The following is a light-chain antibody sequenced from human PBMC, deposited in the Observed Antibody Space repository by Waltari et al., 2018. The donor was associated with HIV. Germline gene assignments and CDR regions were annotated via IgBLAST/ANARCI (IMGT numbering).Light chain of an antibody. J-gene: IGLJ2*01. Sequence: QSALTQPPSVSGSPGQSVTISCTGTSSDVGRYNRVSWYQQPPGTAPKLMIYEVNNRPSGVPDRFSGSKSGNTPSLTISGLQAEDEADYYCSSYTSSTVVFGGGTKLTVL. V-gene: IGLV2-18*02. CDR1: SSDVGRYNR. CDR2: EVN. CDR3: SSYTSSTVV.